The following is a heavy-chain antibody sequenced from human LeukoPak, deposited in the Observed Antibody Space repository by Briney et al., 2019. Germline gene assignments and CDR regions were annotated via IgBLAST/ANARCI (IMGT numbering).Heavy chain of an antibody. D-gene: IGHD5-12*01. CDR2: IGTSGDRT. J-gene: IGHJ4*02. CDR3: AKCGSSGCHLIDY. V-gene: IGHV3-23*01. Sequence: GGSLRLSCSASGFTFSSSAMSWVRQAPGKGLEWVSAIGTSGDRTFYADSVKGRFTISRDNSKNTLYLQMDTLRAEDTAVYYCAKCGSSGCHLIDYWGLGTLVTVSS. CDR1: GFTFSSSA.